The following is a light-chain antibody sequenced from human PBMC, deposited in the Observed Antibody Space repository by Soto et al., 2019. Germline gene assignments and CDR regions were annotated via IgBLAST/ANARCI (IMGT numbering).Light chain of an antibody. CDR2: DVN. J-gene: IGLJ3*02. V-gene: IGLV2-8*01. Sequence: QSALTQPPSASGSPGQSLTISCTGTSSDVGGYNFVSWYQQHPGKAPKLMISDVNRRPSGVPDRFSGSKSGNTASLTVSGLQDEDEADYYCSSYAGSNNWVFGGGTQLTVL. CDR1: SSDVGGYNF. CDR3: SSYAGSNNWV.